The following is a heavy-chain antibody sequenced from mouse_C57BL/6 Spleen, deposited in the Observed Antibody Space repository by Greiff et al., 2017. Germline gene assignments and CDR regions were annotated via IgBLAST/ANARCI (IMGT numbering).Heavy chain of an antibody. V-gene: IGHV5-2*01. J-gene: IGHJ3*01. CDR2: INSDGGST. CDR1: EYEFPSHD. Sequence: EVKLMESGGGLVQPGESLKLSCESTEYEFPSHDMSWVRKTPEKRLELVAAINSDGGSTYYPDTMERRFIISRDNTKTTLYLQMSSLRSEDTALYYCARHEGTGDWFAYWGQGTLVTVSA. D-gene: IGHD3-3*01. CDR3: ARHEGTGDWFAY.